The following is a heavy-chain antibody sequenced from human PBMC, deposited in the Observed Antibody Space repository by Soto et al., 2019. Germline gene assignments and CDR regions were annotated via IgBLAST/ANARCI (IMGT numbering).Heavy chain of an antibody. CDR2: LYHTGST. J-gene: IGHJ4*02. CDR3: AGGTGGYYTHIEY. D-gene: IGHD3-22*01. V-gene: IGHV4-30-2*01. CDR1: GDSISSGGSS. Sequence: PSETLSLTCSVSGDSISSGGSSWSWIRQTPGKGLEWIGYLYHTGSTFYNPSLKSRVTISGDRSKNQFSLKLSSVTAADTAVYYCAGGTGGYYTHIEYWGQGTLVTV.